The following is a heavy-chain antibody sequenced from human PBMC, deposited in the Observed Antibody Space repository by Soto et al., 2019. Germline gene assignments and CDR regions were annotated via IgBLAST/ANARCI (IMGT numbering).Heavy chain of an antibody. J-gene: IGHJ6*02. CDR2: ISYDGSNK. CDR1: GLTFSSYG. V-gene: IGHV3-30*18. D-gene: IGHD3-3*01. CDR3: AKSLPRPSSYDFWSGYFHGMDV. Sequence: GGSLRLSCAASGLTFSSYGMHGVRQAPGKGLEWVAVISYDGSNKYYADSVKGRFTISRDNSKNTLYLQMNSLRAEDTAVYYCAKSLPRPSSYDFWSGYFHGMDVWGQGTTVTVSS.